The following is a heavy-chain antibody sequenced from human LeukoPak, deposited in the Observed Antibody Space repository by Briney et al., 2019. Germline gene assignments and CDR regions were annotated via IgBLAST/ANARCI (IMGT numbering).Heavy chain of an antibody. V-gene: IGHV4-4*07. Sequence: PSETLSLTCTVSGDPISSYYWSWLRQPAGKGLEWIGRIYTSGITNYNPSLKSRVTMSLDTSKNQFSLKLSSVTAADTAVYYCASTTYHYDTSGYYFLDYWGQGTLVTVSS. CDR2: IYTSGIT. CDR1: GDPISSYY. D-gene: IGHD3-22*01. CDR3: ASTTYHYDTSGYYFLDY. J-gene: IGHJ4*02.